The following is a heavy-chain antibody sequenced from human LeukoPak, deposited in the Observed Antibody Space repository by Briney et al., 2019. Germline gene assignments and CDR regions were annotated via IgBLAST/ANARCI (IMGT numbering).Heavy chain of an antibody. V-gene: IGHV4-30-4*07. CDR2: IYYSGNT. D-gene: IGHD3-22*01. J-gene: IGHJ3*02. CDR1: GGSISSGVYS. CDR3: ARESYYDSSGYSHDAFDI. Sequence: SETLSPTCAVSGGSISSGVYSWSWVRQPPGKGLEWIGSIYYSGNTYYKSSLKSRVTIAVDTSKNQFSLKLNSVTAADTAVYYCARESYYDSSGYSHDAFDIWGQGTMVTVSS.